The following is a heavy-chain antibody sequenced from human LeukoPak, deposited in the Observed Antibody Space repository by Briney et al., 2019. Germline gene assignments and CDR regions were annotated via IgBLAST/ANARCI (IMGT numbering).Heavy chain of an antibody. D-gene: IGHD6-13*01. J-gene: IGHJ4*02. V-gene: IGHV3-7*04. CDR1: GFTFSSYW. CDR2: MNIDGSEK. CDR3: ARAVAAADSY. Sequence: GGSLRLSCAASGFTFSSYWMGWVRQAPGKRLEWVANMNIDGSEKYYADSAKGRFTISRDNVKNSVYLQMNSLRAEDTAVYSCARAVAAADSYWGRGTLVTVSS.